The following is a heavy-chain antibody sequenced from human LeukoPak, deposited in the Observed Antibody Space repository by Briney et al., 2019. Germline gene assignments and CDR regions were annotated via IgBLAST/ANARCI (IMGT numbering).Heavy chain of an antibody. Sequence: ASVKVSCKASGYTFTSCDINWVRQATGQGLEWMGWMNPNSGNTGYAQKFQGRVTITRNTSISTAYMELSSLRSEDTAVYYCARGRRIQPHWFDPWGQGTLVTVSS. CDR2: MNPNSGNT. D-gene: IGHD5-18*01. V-gene: IGHV1-8*03. J-gene: IGHJ5*02. CDR1: GYTFTSCD. CDR3: ARGRRIQPHWFDP.